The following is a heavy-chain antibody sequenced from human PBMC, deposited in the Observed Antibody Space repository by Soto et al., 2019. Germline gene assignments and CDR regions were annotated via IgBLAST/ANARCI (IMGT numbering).Heavy chain of an antibody. CDR2: MNPGSGDT. D-gene: IGHD3-10*01. CDR1: GYSFTNND. Sequence: QVMLVQSGAEVREPGASVKVSCKASGYSFTNNDVSWVRLATGQGLEWMGWMNPGSGDTGYAQKFQGRVTMTRDISTATAYMELSSLRSDDTAIYYCARMASFGSLNWFDTWGQGTLLTVSS. V-gene: IGHV1-8*01. J-gene: IGHJ5*02. CDR3: ARMASFGSLNWFDT.